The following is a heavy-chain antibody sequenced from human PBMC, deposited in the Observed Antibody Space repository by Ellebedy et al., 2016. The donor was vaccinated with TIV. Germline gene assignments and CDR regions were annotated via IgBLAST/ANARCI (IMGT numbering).Heavy chain of an antibody. CDR2: IDWAADK. J-gene: IGHJ4*02. D-gene: IGHD4-17*01. V-gene: IGHV2-70*01. Sequence: SGPTLVKPTQTLTLTCSFSGFSLNTRGMCVTWIRQPPGKALEWLALIDWAADKYYSTSLKTRLTISKDTSKNLVVLTMTNVDPVDTATYYCARILRGDFVGYSDYWGQGTLVTVSS. CDR3: ARILRGDFVGYSDY. CDR1: GFSLNTRGMC.